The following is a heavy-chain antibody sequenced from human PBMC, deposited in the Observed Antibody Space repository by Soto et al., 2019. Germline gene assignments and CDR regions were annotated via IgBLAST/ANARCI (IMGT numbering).Heavy chain of an antibody. CDR1: GFTFSSYA. J-gene: IGHJ4*02. V-gene: IGHV3-23*01. CDR3: AKDGAPYYDSSGYPVRPIDY. Sequence: AGGSLRLSCAASGFTFSSYAMSWVRQAPGKGLEWVSAISGSGGSTYYADSVKGRFTISRDNSKNTLYLQMNSLRAEDTAVYYCAKDGAPYYDSSGYPVRPIDYWGQGTLVTVSS. D-gene: IGHD3-22*01. CDR2: ISGSGGST.